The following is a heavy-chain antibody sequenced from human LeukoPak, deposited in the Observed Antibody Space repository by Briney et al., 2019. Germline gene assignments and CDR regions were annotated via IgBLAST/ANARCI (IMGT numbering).Heavy chain of an antibody. V-gene: IGHV4-34*01. CDR1: GGSFSGYY. J-gene: IGHJ4*02. Sequence: SETLSLTCAVYGGSFSGYYWSWIRQPPGKGLEWIGEINHSGSTNYNPSLKSRVTISVDTSKNQFSLKLSSVTAADTAVYYCAARHRRGYSYGPYYFDYWGQGTLVTVSS. D-gene: IGHD5-18*01. CDR3: AARHRRGYSYGPYYFDY. CDR2: INHSGST.